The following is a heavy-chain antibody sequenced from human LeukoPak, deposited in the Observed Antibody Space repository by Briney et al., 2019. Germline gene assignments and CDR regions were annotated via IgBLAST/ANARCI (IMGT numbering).Heavy chain of an antibody. CDR1: GFTFSNYA. CDR3: ARRFAAQLAFVDV. Sequence: GGSLRLSCAASGFTFSNYAMHWVRQAPGKGLEYVSAISYSGGSTYYANSVKGRFTISRDNSKNTLYLQMGSLIAEDMAVYYCARRFAAQLAFVDVWGKGTTVTISS. CDR2: ISYSGGST. J-gene: IGHJ6*04. D-gene: IGHD3-3*02. V-gene: IGHV3-64*01.